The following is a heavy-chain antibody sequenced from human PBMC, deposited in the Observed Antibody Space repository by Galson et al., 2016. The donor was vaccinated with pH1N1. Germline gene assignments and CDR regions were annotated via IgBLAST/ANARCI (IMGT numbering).Heavy chain of an antibody. V-gene: IGHV2-5*02. D-gene: IGHD4-17*01. CDR2: IYWDDDK. J-gene: IGHJ4*02. Sequence: PALVKPTQTLTLTCTFSGFSLSTSGVGVGWIRQLPGKALEWLALIYWDDDKRYSPSLKSRLTITKDTSKNQVVLTMTNMDPVDTATYYCARNGYGDYVGYFDYWGQGTLVTVSS. CDR3: ARNGYGDYVGYFDY. CDR1: GFSLSTSGVG.